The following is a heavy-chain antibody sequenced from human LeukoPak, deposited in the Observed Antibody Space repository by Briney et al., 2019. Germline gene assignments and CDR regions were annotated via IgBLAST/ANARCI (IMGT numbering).Heavy chain of an antibody. D-gene: IGHD6-13*01. CDR2: IYYSGST. CDR3: ARVGESSSWYPYYYYYMDV. J-gene: IGHJ6*03. CDR1: GGSISSSSYY. Sequence: SETLSLTCTVSGGSISSSSYYWGWIRQPPGKGLEWIGSIYYSGSTYYNPSLKSRVTISVDTSKNQFSLKLSSVTAADTAVYYCARVGESSSWYPYYYYYMDVWGKGTTVTVSS. V-gene: IGHV4-39*07.